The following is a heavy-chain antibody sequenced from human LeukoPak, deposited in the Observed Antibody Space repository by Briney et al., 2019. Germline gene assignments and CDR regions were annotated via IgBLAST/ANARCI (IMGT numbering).Heavy chain of an antibody. CDR2: ISDSGNNS. V-gene: IGHV3-23*01. J-gene: IGHJ5*02. CDR1: GFTFSTYA. Sequence: PGGSLRLSWAASGFTFSTYAIGWVRQAPGRGLEWVSGISDSGNNSYYADSVKGRFTISRDNSKNTLYLQMNSLSAEDTAVYYCATDQVDTYGPENWLAPGGQGTLVTVSS. D-gene: IGHD5-18*01. CDR3: ATDQVDTYGPENWLAP.